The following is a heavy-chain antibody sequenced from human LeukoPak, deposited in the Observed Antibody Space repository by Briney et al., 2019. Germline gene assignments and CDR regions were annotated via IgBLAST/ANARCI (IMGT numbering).Heavy chain of an antibody. V-gene: IGHV3-33*01. CDR3: AGHLTYYYDSSGYYI. Sequence: GGSLRLSCAASGFTFSSYGMHWVRQAPGKGLEWVAVIWYDGSNKYYADSVKGRFTTSRNNSKNTLYLQMNSLRAEDTAVYYCAGHLTYYYDSSGYYIWGQGTLVTVSS. CDR2: IWYDGSNK. CDR1: GFTFSSYG. J-gene: IGHJ4*02. D-gene: IGHD3-22*01.